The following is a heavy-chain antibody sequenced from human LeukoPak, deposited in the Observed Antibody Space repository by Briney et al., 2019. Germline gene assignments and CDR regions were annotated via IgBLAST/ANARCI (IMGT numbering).Heavy chain of an antibody. D-gene: IGHD2-2*01. J-gene: IGHJ5*02. CDR1: GFTFSDYC. CDR3: VRDPLYCTSTSCTDP. Sequence: GGSLRLSCAASGFTFSDYCMNWVRQLPGKGLEWVSYISRSSSTIYYADSVKGRFTISRDNAKNSLYLQMNNLRVEDTAVYYCVRDPLYCTSTSCTDPWGQGTLVTVSS. CDR2: ISRSSSTI. V-gene: IGHV3-48*01.